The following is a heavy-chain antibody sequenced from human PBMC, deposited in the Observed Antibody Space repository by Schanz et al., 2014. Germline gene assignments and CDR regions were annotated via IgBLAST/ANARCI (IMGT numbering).Heavy chain of an antibody. J-gene: IGHJ5*02. CDR2: LYAGGAT. V-gene: IGHV3-66*01. CDR1: GFTVSSTY. CDR3: AKSRSWYVWLDP. Sequence: VQLVESGGGLVQSGGSLRLSCAASGFTVSSTYVTWVRQAPGKGLEWVSVLYAGGATKYANSVKDSFTISRANSKNTVYLQMNSTTADDTAVYYCAKSRSWYVWLDPWGQGTLVTVSS. D-gene: IGHD3-10*01.